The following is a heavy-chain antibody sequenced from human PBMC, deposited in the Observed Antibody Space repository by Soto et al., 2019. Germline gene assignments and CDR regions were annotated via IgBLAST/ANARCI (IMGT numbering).Heavy chain of an antibody. Sequence: GSLRISCAPAGFSFSSYSMNWVRQAPGKGLEWVSYISSSSSTIYYADSVKGRFTISRDNAKNSLYLQMNSLRDEDTAVYYCVREGDCGGDCYLDYWGQGTVVTVSS. V-gene: IGHV3-48*02. J-gene: IGHJ4*02. CDR1: GFSFSSYS. CDR2: ISSSSSTI. CDR3: VREGDCGGDCYLDY. D-gene: IGHD2-21*02.